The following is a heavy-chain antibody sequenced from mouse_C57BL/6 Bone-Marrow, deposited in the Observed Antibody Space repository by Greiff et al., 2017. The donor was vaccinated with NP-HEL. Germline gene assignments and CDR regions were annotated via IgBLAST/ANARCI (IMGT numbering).Heavy chain of an antibody. V-gene: IGHV1-50*01. J-gene: IGHJ2*01. CDR3: AVYPYYFDY. D-gene: IGHD2-1*01. CDR2: IDPSDSYT. CDR1: GYTFTSYW. Sequence: QVHVKQPGAELVKPGASVKLSCKASGYTFTSYWMQWVKQRPGQGLEWIGEIDPSDSYTNYNQKFKGKATLTVDTSSSTAYMQLSSLTSEDSAVYYCAVYPYYFDYWGQGTTLTVSS.